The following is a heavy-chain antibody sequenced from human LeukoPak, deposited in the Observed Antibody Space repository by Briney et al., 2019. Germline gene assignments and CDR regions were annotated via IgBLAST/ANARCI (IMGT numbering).Heavy chain of an antibody. D-gene: IGHD4/OR15-4a*01. V-gene: IGHV3-48*03. CDR1: GFTFSSYA. CDR3: ARVADEGVLDY. Sequence: GRSLRLSCAASGFTFSSYAMHWVRQAPGKGLEWVSYISSSGSTIYYADSVKGRFTISRDNAKNSLYLQMNSLRAEDTAVYYCARVADEGVLDYWGQGTLVTVSS. CDR2: ISSSGSTI. J-gene: IGHJ4*02.